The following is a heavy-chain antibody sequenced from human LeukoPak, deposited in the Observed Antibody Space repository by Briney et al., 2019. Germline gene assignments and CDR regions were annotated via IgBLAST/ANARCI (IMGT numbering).Heavy chain of an antibody. CDR1: GFTFSSYA. D-gene: IGHD3-16*02. CDR3: AKDYGDYVWGNYRYALDY. J-gene: IGHJ4*02. V-gene: IGHV3-23*01. Sequence: GGSLRLSCAASGFTFSSYAMSWVRQAPGKGLEWVSAISGSGGSTYYADSVKGRFTISRDNSKNTLYLQMNSLRAEDTALYYCAKDYGDYVWGNYRYALDYWGQGTLVTVSS. CDR2: ISGSGGST.